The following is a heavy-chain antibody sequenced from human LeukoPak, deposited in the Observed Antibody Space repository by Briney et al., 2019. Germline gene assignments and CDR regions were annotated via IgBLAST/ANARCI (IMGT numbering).Heavy chain of an antibody. V-gene: IGHV3-11*01. Sequence: PGGSLRLSCAASGFTFSDYYMSWIRQAPGKGLAWVSYISSSGSTIYYADSVKGRFTISRDNAKNSLYLQMNSLRAEDTAVYYCARLRSSSFYYYYMDVWGKGTTVTVSS. CDR3: ARLRSSSFYYYYMDV. J-gene: IGHJ6*03. CDR2: ISSSGSTI. CDR1: GFTFSDYY. D-gene: IGHD6-6*01.